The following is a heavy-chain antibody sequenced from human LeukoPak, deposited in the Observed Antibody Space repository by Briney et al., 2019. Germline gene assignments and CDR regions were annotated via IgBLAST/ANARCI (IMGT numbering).Heavy chain of an antibody. CDR3: ARWIHGAPLGY. Sequence: GSLRLSCAASGFTVSNNYMSWVRQAPGKGLEWVSAIFVAGNTYYADSVKGRFTISRDNSKNTLYLQMNSLRVEDTAVYYCARWIHGAPLGYWGQGTLVTVSS. V-gene: IGHV3-53*01. J-gene: IGHJ4*02. D-gene: IGHD5-12*01. CDR2: IFVAGNT. CDR1: GFTVSNNY.